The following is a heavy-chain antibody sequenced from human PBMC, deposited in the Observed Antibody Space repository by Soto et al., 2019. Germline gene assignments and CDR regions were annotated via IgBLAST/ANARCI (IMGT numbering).Heavy chain of an antibody. Sequence: PSETLSLTCAFYGWSFSGYYWILIRQPPGKGLEWIGEINHSGSTNYNPSPKSRVTISVDTSKNQFSLKLSSVTAADTAVYYCARAPNYDFWSGYYRATNNDAFDIWGQGTMVTVSS. D-gene: IGHD3-3*01. CDR1: GWSFSGYY. CDR2: INHSGST. J-gene: IGHJ3*02. CDR3: ARAPNYDFWSGYYRATNNDAFDI. V-gene: IGHV4-34*01.